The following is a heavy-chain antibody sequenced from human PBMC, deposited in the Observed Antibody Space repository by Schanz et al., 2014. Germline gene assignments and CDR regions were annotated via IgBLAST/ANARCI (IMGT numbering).Heavy chain of an antibody. J-gene: IGHJ4*02. CDR3: ARDERDLPRSLFVF. CDR2: INNSGST. Sequence: QVQLQESGPGLVKPSGTLSLTFAVSGGFISSINWWSWVRQSPGTGLEWIGEINNSGSTNYNPSLKSRVTISLDKSKSQFSLTLNAVTAADTAVYYCARDERDLPRSLFVFWGQGTLVTVSS. CDR1: GGFISSINW. V-gene: IGHV4-4*02. D-gene: IGHD2-2*01.